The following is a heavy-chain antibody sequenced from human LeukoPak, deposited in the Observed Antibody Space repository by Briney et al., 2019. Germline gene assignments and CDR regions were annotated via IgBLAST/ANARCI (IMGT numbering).Heavy chain of an antibody. CDR2: IYSGDNA. J-gene: IGHJ4*02. Sequence: GGSLRLSCAASGFTVSSNYMSWVRQAPGKGLEWVSVIYSGDNAYYADSVKGRFTISRDNSKNTLYLQMNSLRAEDTAVYYCAKRYCSGGSCKVNYFDYWGQGTLVTVSS. V-gene: IGHV3-53*01. CDR1: GFTVSSNY. D-gene: IGHD2-15*01. CDR3: AKRYCSGGSCKVNYFDY.